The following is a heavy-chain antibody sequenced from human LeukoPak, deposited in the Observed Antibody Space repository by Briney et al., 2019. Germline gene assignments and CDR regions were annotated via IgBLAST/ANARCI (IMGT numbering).Heavy chain of an antibody. CDR3: ARSPTGSGWYYSDY. V-gene: IGHV3-48*03. D-gene: IGHD6-19*01. CDR2: ISNSGSTI. CDR1: GFTFSNYE. Sequence: GGSLRLSCAASGFTFSNYEMNWVRQAPGKGLEWVSYISNSGSTIYYADSVKGRFTISRDNAKNSLYLQMNSLRAEDTAVYYCARSPTGSGWYYSDYWGQGTLVTVSS. J-gene: IGHJ4*02.